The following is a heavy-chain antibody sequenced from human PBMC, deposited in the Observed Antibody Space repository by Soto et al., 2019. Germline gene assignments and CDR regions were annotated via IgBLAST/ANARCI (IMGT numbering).Heavy chain of an antibody. J-gene: IGHJ6*03. CDR2: IFYTGIT. D-gene: IGHD3-22*01. V-gene: IGHV4-59*08. CDR1: GGSISSYY. Sequence: SETLSLTCTVSGGSISSYYWSWIRQTPGKGLEWIGHIFYTGITKYNSSLRSRVTISLDTSKTQFSLTLKSVTAANTAVYYCARRGFGLFYYGTSGSPDFYYYNMDVWGQGTTVTVSS. CDR3: ARRGFGLFYYGTSGSPDFYYYNMDV.